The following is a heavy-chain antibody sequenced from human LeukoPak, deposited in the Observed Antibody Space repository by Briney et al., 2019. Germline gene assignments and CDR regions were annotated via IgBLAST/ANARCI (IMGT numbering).Heavy chain of an antibody. CDR2: IYYSGST. CDR1: GGSISSYY. J-gene: IGHJ6*02. V-gene: IGHV4-59*01. D-gene: IGHD1-26*01. Sequence: KPSETLSLTCTVSGGSISSYYWSWIRQPPGKGLGWIGYIYYSGSTNYNPSLKSRVTISVDTSKNQFSLKLSSVTAADTAVYYCARDHRGSYPPDYYFYYGLDVWGQGTTVTVSS. CDR3: ARDHRGSYPPDYYFYYGLDV.